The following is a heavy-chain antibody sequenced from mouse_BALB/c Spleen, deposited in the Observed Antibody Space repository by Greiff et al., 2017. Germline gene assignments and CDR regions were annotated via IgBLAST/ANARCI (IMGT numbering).Heavy chain of an antibody. CDR3: ARNRDDGYFDV. V-gene: IGHV2-4-1*01. CDR1: GFSLTSYG. CDR2: IWSGGST. D-gene: IGHD2-14*01. J-gene: IGHJ1*01. Sequence: VQLQQSGPGLVQPSQSLSLTCTVSGFSLTSYGVHWVRQSPGKGLEWLGVIWSGGSTDYNAAFISRLSISKDNSKSQVFFKMNSLQADDTAIYYCARNRDDGYFDVWGAGTTVTVSS.